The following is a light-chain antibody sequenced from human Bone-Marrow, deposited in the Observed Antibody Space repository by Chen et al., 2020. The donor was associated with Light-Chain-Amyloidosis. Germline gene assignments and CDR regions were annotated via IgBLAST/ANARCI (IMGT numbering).Light chain of an antibody. Sequence: SYVLTQPSSVSVAPGQTATIACGGNNIGSTSVHWYQQTPGQAPLLVVYDDSDRPSGIPERLSGSNSGNTANLTISRVEAGDEADYYCQVCDRSSDRPVFGGGTKLTVL. CDR2: DDS. CDR3: QVCDRSSDRPV. J-gene: IGLJ3*02. V-gene: IGLV3-21*02. CDR1: NIGSTS.